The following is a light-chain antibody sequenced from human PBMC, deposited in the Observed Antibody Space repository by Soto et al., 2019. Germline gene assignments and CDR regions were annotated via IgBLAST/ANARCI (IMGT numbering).Light chain of an antibody. Sequence: QSVLTQSPSASASLGASVKLTCTLSSGHSSYAIAWHQQQPEKGPRYLMKLNSDGSHSKGDGIPDRFSGSSSGAERYLTISSLQSEDEADYYCQTWVTGIQIFGGGTKHTVL. CDR2: LNSDGSH. V-gene: IGLV4-69*01. J-gene: IGLJ2*01. CDR3: QTWVTGIQI. CDR1: SGHSSYA.